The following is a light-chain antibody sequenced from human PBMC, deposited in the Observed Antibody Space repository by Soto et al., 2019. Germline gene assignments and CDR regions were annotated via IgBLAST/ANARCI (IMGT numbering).Light chain of an antibody. J-gene: IGLJ2*01. CDR2: DVS. CDR1: SSDVGGYNY. CDR3: SSYTSSSTRVV. Sequence: QSALTQPASVSGSPGQSITISCTGTSSDVGGYNYVSWYQQHPGKAPTLMIYDVSNRPSGVSNRFSGSKSGNTASLTISGLQAEDEADYYCSSYTSSSTRVVFGGWTKLTVL. V-gene: IGLV2-14*01.